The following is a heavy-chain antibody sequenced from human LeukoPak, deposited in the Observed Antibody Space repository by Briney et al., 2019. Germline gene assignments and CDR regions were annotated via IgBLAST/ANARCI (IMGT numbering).Heavy chain of an antibody. J-gene: IGHJ6*02. CDR2: IYYSGST. Sequence: PSETLCLSCTVSGGSISSGSYYWGWIRQPPGRWLEWIGSIYYSGSTYYNPSVKSRVTIFIDTSKNQFSLRLSSVTAGDTVVYYCGTTSYYYHGADVWGQGTTVTVSS. CDR1: GGSISSGSYY. CDR3: GTTSYYYHGADV. V-gene: IGHV4-39*01. D-gene: IGHD1-7*01.